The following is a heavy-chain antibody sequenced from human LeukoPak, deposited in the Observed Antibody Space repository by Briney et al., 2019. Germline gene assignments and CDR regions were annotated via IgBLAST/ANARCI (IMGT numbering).Heavy chain of an antibody. CDR1: GFTFSDYT. CDR3: ARDPNVLGITPYYFDF. J-gene: IGHJ4*02. Sequence: GGSLRLSCAASGFTFSDYTMTWVRQAPGKGLEWVASISSDSSYIDYADSVKGRFTISRDNAKNSLFLKTDTLRGDDAGIYYCARDPNVLGITPYYFDFWGQGTLVTVSS. D-gene: IGHD3-10*02. CDR2: ISSDSSYI. V-gene: IGHV3-21*01.